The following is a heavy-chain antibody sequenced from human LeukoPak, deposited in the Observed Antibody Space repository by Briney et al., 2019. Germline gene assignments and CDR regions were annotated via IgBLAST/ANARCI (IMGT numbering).Heavy chain of an antibody. CDR2: IYWDDDK. CDR3: AHRTVAAGTRLAWFDP. Sequence: SGPTLVNPTQTLTLTCTFSGFSLSTSGVGVGWIRQPPGKALEWLALIYWDDDKRYSPSLKSRLTITKDTSKNQVVLTMTNMDPVDTATYYCAHRTVAAGTRLAWFDPWGQGTLVTVSS. D-gene: IGHD6-13*01. V-gene: IGHV2-5*02. CDR1: GFSLSTSGVG. J-gene: IGHJ5*02.